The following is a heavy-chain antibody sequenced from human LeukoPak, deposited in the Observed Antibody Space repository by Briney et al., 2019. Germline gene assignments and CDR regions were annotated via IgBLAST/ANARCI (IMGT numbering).Heavy chain of an antibody. J-gene: IGHJ5*02. Sequence: SETLSLTCTVSGGSISSINYYWGWIRQPPGKGLEWIGSIYYSGSTYYNPSLKSRVTISLDTSKNQFSLKLFSVTAADTAVYYCARRSYSSSWFVWFDPWGQGTLVTVSS. CDR1: GGSISSINYY. D-gene: IGHD6-13*01. V-gene: IGHV4-39*07. CDR2: IYYSGST. CDR3: ARRSYSSSWFVWFDP.